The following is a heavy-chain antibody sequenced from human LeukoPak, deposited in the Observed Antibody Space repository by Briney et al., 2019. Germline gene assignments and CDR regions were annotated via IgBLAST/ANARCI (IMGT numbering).Heavy chain of an antibody. CDR2: IYYSGNT. CDR1: GGSISSGDYY. Sequence: SQTLSLTCTVSGGSISSGDYYWTWIRQPPGKGLEWIGYIYYSGNTYYNPSLKSRVTILLDTSKNQFSLRLSSVTAADTAMYYRAIDTSGRGGGLFWGQGSMVTVSS. J-gene: IGHJ4*02. V-gene: IGHV4-30-4*08. CDR3: AIDTSGRGGGLF. D-gene: IGHD6-19*01.